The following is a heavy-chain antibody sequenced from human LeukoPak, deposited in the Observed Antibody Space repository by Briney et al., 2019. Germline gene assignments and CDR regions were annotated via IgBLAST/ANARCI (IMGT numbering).Heavy chain of an antibody. Sequence: GGSLRLSCAASGCTFSSYAMSWVRQAQGKGLEWVSTISGTGGTTYYADSVKGRFTISRDNSKNTLYLQMNSLRVEDTAVYYCAKESPQFDYWGQGTLVTVSS. CDR2: ISGTGGTT. CDR1: GCTFSSYA. J-gene: IGHJ4*02. V-gene: IGHV3-23*01. CDR3: AKESPQFDY.